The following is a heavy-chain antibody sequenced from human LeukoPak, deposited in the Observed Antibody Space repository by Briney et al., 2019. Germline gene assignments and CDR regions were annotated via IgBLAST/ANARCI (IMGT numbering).Heavy chain of an antibody. CDR1: GFSISSGGYY. V-gene: IGHV4-31*01. D-gene: IGHD4-17*01. CDR3: ARVSTVTTNYFDY. CDR2: IYYSGST. Sequence: PSQTLSLTCTVSGFSISSGGYYWRWLRQHPGKGLEWIVYIYYSGSTYYNPSLKSPITISVDTSKNQFSLKLSSVTAADTAVYYCARVSTVTTNYFDYWGQGTLVTVSS. J-gene: IGHJ4*02.